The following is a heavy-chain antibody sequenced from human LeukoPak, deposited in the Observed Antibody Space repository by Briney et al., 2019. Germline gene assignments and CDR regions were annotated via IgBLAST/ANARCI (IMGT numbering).Heavy chain of an antibody. D-gene: IGHD3-16*02. CDR2: MNPNSGNT. J-gene: IGHJ4*02. CDR3: ARGRSYVWGSYRYYFDY. CDR1: GYTFTSYD. Sequence: GASVKVSCKASGYTFTSYDINWVRQATGQGLEWMGWMNPNSGNTGYAQKFQGRVTMTRNTSISTAYMELSSLRSEDTAVYYCARGRSYVWGSYRYYFDYWGQGTLVTVSS. V-gene: IGHV1-8*01.